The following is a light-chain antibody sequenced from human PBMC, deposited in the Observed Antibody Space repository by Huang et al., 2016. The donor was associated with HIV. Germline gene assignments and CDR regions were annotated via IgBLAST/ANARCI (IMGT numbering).Light chain of an antibody. Sequence: ESVLTQSPGTLSLSPGERATLSCRASQRVGIYLAWYQQEPGQAPMLLIYGAPTRGTGSPDRVSGGGSGTDFTLSISRLEPEDFAVYYCQQYERPPDTFGPGTKVNIK. CDR3: QQYERPPDT. J-gene: IGKJ3*01. V-gene: IGKV3-20*01. CDR2: GAP. CDR1: QRVGIY.